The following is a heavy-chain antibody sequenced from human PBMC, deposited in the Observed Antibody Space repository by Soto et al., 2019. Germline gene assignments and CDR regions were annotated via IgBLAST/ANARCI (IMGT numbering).Heavy chain of an antibody. CDR3: AKNRQFRSYYESAGHYDN. Sequence: LRLSCAVSGFTFRSSPMSWVRRAPGKGLEGVSGINGGDDSKHYAESVRGRFTIIRDNSKNTLFLQMNSLRAEDTAIYYCAKNRQFRSYYESAGHYDNWGQGTLVTVSS. CDR2: INGGDDSK. V-gene: IGHV3-23*01. CDR1: GFTFRSSP. D-gene: IGHD3-10*01. J-gene: IGHJ4*02.